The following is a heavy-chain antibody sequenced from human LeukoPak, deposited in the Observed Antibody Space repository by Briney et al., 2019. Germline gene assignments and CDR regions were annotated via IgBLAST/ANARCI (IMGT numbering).Heavy chain of an antibody. CDR2: ISYDGSNK. V-gene: IGHV3-30-3*01. CDR3: ARGADFLYYFDY. J-gene: IGHJ4*02. CDR1: GFTFSSYA. Sequence: GGSLRLSCAASGFTFSSYAMYWVRQAPGKGLEWVAVISYDGSNKYYADSVKGRFTISRDNSKNTLYLQMNSLRAEDTAVYYCARGADFLYYFDYWGQGTLVTVSS. D-gene: IGHD3-3*01.